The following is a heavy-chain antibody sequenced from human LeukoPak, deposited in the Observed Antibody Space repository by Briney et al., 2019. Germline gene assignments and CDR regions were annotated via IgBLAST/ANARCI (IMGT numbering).Heavy chain of an antibody. J-gene: IGHJ4*02. CDR1: GYTFTSYY. CDR3: ARDGGIAVAPIDY. CDR2: INPSGGST. Sequence: GESLKISCKGSGYTFTSYYMHWVRQAPGQGLEWMGIINPSGGSTSYAQKFQGRVTMTRDTSTSTVYMELSSLRSEDTAVYYCARDGGIAVAPIDYWGQGTLVTVSS. V-gene: IGHV1-46*01. D-gene: IGHD6-19*01.